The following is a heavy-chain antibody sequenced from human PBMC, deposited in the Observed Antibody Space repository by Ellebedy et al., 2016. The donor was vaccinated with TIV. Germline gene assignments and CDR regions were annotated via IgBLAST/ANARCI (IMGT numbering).Heavy chain of an antibody. V-gene: IGHV4-31*03. Sequence: SETLSLXXTVSGGSISSGGYYWNWIRQHPGKGLEWIGYLYYSGRTYYNPSLKSRITISVDTSKNQFFLKLSSVTAADTGVYYCARAYYDYWSGFKPLGDYFDYWGQGTLVTVSS. CDR3: ARAYYDYWSGFKPLGDYFDY. D-gene: IGHD3-3*01. CDR2: LYYSGRT. CDR1: GGSISSGGYY. J-gene: IGHJ4*02.